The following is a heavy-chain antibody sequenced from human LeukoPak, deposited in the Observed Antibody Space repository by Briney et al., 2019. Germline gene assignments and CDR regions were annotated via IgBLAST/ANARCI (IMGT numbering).Heavy chain of an antibody. D-gene: IGHD6-6*01. CDR2: INPNSGGT. CDR1: GYIFTSYA. CDR3: ARFPLYSSYILYYFDY. V-gene: IGHV1-2*02. J-gene: IGHJ4*02. Sequence: GASVKVSCKTSGYIFTSYALNWVRQAPGQGLEWMGWINPNSGGTNYAQKFQGRVTMTRDTSISTAYMELSRLRSDDTAVYYCARFPLYSSYILYYFDYWGQGTLVTVSS.